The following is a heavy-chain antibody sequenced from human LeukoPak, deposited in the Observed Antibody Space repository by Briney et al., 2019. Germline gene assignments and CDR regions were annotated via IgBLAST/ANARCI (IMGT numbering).Heavy chain of an antibody. J-gene: IGHJ4*02. CDR3: ARVGTRGITFGGVIVILDY. CDR1: GYTFTSYD. CDR2: MGARHGYT. V-gene: IGHV1-8*01. D-gene: IGHD3-16*02. Sequence: ASVKVSCKASGYTFTSYDINWVRQAPGQGLEWMGWMGARHGYTGSAQRFQGRITMTRDTSISTAYMELSSLTSDDTAVYYCARVGTRGITFGGVIVILDYWGQGTLVTVSS.